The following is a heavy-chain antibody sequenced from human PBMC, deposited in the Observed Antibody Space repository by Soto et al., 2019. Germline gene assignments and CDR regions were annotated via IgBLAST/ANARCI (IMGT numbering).Heavy chain of an antibody. CDR3: ARGGDDYFFDY. Sequence: QLQLQESGPGLVKPSETLSLTCAVSGGSISSSNYYWAWIRQPPGKGLEWIGSIYYSGTTYYSPSLKSRLPISVDTSKNQFSLKLSSVTAADTALYYCARGGDDYFFDYWGQGTLVTVSS. D-gene: IGHD3-16*01. CDR2: IYYSGTT. CDR1: GGSISSSNYY. J-gene: IGHJ4*02. V-gene: IGHV4-39*01.